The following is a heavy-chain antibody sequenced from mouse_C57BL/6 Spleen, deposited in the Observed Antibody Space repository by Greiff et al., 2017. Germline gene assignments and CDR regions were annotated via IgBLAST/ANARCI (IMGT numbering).Heavy chain of an antibody. J-gene: IGHJ2*01. D-gene: IGHD1-1*01. V-gene: IGHV1-82*01. Sequence: QVQLKQSGPELVKPGASVKISCKASGYAFSSSWMNWVKQRPGKGLEWIGRIYPGDGDTNYNGKFKGKATLTADKSSSTAYMPLSSLTSEDSAVYFCARDYGRPFDYWGQGTTLTVSS. CDR2: IYPGDGDT. CDR3: ARDYGRPFDY. CDR1: GYAFSSSW.